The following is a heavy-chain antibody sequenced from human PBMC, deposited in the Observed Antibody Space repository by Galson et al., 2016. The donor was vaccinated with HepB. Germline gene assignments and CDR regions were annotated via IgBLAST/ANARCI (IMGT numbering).Heavy chain of an antibody. D-gene: IGHD6-19*01. J-gene: IGHJ4*02. V-gene: IGHV5-51*01. CDR2: IYPGDSDT. CDR1: GYTFTSHW. Sequence: QSGAEVKKPGESLKISCKGSGYTFTSHWIGWVRQMPGKGLEWMGIIYPGDSDTRYSPSFQGQVTISADKSISTAYLQWSTLRASDTAMYYCVRQVGIALAGTNLDYWGQGTLVTVSS. CDR3: VRQVGIALAGTNLDY.